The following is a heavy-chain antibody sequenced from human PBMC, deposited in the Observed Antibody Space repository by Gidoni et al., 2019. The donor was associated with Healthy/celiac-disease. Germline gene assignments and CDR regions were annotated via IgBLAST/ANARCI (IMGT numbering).Heavy chain of an antibody. V-gene: IGHV3-23*01. D-gene: IGHD3-16*01. CDR3: AKAFLRGGHDY. CDR2: ISGTGGRT. J-gene: IGHJ4*02. Sequence: EVQLLESGGGLVQPGGSLRLSCAASGFTFSTYAMRWVRQAPGKGLEWISGISGTGGRTYFADSVKGRFAISRDKSKNTLFLQMNSLRAEDTAVYYCAKAFLRGGHDYWGQGTLVTVSS. CDR1: GFTFSTYA.